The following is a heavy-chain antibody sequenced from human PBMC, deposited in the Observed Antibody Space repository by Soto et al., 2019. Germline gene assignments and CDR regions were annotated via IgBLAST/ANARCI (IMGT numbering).Heavy chain of an antibody. CDR1: RYTFTNYV. CDR2: INAGDGNT. J-gene: IGHJ4*02. CDR3: TRGGPAALLGFEN. V-gene: IGHV1-3*01. Sequence: QVHLVQSGADVKKPGASVHVSCKASRYTFTNYVIHWVRLAPGERLEWMGWINAGDGNTRYSQKFQDRVTITMDTYSSTVYIKLTSLTSDDTAVYYFTRGGPAALLGFENWGQGTLVTASS. D-gene: IGHD6-25*01.